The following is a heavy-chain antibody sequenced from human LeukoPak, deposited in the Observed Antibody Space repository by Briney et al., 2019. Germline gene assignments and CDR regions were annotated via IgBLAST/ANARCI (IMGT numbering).Heavy chain of an antibody. CDR1: GFTFSNAW. CDR3: TTAPLRYFGWLEDVGDY. CDR2: IKSKTDGGTT. J-gene: IGHJ4*02. Sequence: GGSLRLSCAASGFTFSNAWMSWVRQAPGKGLEWVGRIKSKTDGGTTDYVAPVKGRFTISRDDSKNTLYLQMNSLKSEDTAVYYCTTAPLRYFGWLEDVGDYWGQGTLVTVSS. V-gene: IGHV3-15*01. D-gene: IGHD3-9*01.